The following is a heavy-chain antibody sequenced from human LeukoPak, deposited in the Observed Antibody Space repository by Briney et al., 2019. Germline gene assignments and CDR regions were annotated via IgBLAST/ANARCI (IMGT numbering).Heavy chain of an antibody. CDR1: GFTFSNYS. V-gene: IGHV3-21*01. J-gene: IGHJ4*02. CDR2: ISKSGTYI. D-gene: IGHD2-2*01. Sequence: GGSLRLSCAASGFTFSNYSMNWVRQAPGKGLEWVSAISKSGTYIKYADSVKGRFTVSRDNAKNSHFLQMNSLRVEDTAVYFCAREVLIVVEPAANTIDYWGQGTRVTVSS. CDR3: AREVLIVVEPAANTIDY.